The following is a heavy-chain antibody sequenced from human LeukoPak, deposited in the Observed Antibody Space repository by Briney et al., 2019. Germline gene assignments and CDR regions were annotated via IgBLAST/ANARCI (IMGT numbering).Heavy chain of an antibody. V-gene: IGHV1-69*13. Sequence: SVKVSCKASGGTFSSYAISWVRQAPGQGLEWMGGIIPIFGTANYAQKLQGRVTITADESTSTAYMELSSLRSEDTAVYYCARVITMVRGATHDYYYMDVWGKGTTVTISS. J-gene: IGHJ6*03. CDR3: ARVITMVRGATHDYYYMDV. D-gene: IGHD3-10*01. CDR2: IIPIFGTA. CDR1: GGTFSSYA.